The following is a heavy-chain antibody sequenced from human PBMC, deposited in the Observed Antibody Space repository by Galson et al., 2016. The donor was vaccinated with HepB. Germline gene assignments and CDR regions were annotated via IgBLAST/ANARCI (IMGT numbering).Heavy chain of an antibody. V-gene: IGHV4-4*02. D-gene: IGHD5-12*01. Sequence: ETLSLTCVVSGDSISSTNWWSWVRRSPGKGLAWIGEIYHTGHTRYNPSLKSRLTISVDKSKTQFSMKRTSVTAADTAVFYCVRVHRVATGFDYWGHGTLVTVSS. CDR3: VRVHRVATGFDY. J-gene: IGHJ4*01. CDR2: IYHTGHT. CDR1: GDSISSTNW.